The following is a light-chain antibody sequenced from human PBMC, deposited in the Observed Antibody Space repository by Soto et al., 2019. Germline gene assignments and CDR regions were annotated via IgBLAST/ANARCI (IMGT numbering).Light chain of an antibody. V-gene: IGKV3-15*01. J-gene: IGKJ1*01. Sequence: ETVMTQSPVTLSVSPGDTATLSCRASQRVSNHFAWYQQKPGQAPRLLIYAASTRAAGVPVGFSGSGSETEFTLTIRSLQSEDFALYHCHQYNNWPWTFGQGTKVDIK. CDR2: AAS. CDR3: HQYNNWPWT. CDR1: QRVSNH.